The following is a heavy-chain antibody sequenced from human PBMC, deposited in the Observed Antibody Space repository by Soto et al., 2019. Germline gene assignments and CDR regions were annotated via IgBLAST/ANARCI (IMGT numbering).Heavy chain of an antibody. J-gene: IGHJ3*02. CDR1: GFTLSNYA. V-gene: IGHV3-30-3*01. Sequence: QVQLVESGGGVAQPGGSLRLSCTASGFTLSNYAMHWVRQAPGKGLEWVAVTSYDETNKYDADSVKGRFTISRDNSKNTLFLEMNILKSEDTAVYHCARGDGAFDIWGQGTMVIVSS. CDR2: TSYDETNK. CDR3: ARGDGAFDI.